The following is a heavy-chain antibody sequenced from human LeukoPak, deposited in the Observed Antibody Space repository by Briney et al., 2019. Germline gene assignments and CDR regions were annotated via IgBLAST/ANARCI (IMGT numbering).Heavy chain of an antibody. V-gene: IGHV3-30*02. Sequence: GGSLRLSCAASGFTFSNYAMHWARQAPGKGLEWVAFTRYDASNIYYADSVKGRFTISRDNSKNTLYLQMNSLRAEDTAVYYCARGNDGWPHYYYYFMDVWGKGTTVTVSS. J-gene: IGHJ6*03. D-gene: IGHD1-1*01. CDR2: TRYDASNI. CDR1: GFTFSNYA. CDR3: ARGNDGWPHYYYYFMDV.